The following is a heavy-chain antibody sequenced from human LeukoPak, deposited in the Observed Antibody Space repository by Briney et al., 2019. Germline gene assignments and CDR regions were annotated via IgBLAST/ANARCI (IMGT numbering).Heavy chain of an antibody. J-gene: IGHJ5*02. D-gene: IGHD3-10*01. CDR3: ASSSGVIIPHNWFDP. Sequence: SVKVSCKASGGTFSSYAISWVRQAPGQGLEWMGGIIPIFGTANYAQKFQGRVTITADESTSTANMELSSLRSEDTAVYYCASSSGVIIPHNWFDPWGQGTLVTVSS. CDR2: IIPIFGTA. V-gene: IGHV1-69*13. CDR1: GGTFSSYA.